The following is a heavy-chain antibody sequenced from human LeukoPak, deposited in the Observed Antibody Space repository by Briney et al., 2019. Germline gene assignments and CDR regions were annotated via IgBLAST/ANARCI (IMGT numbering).Heavy chain of an antibody. V-gene: IGHV1-69-2*01. CDR2: VDPEDGET. D-gene: IGHD6-13*01. CDR1: GYTFTDYY. J-gene: IGHJ5*02. CDR3: ATDGLFSSSWTNWFDP. Sequence: ASVKISCKVSGYTFTDYYMHWVQQAPRKGLEWMGLVDPEDGETIYAEKFQGRVTITADTSTDTAYMELSSLRSEDTAVYYCATDGLFSSSWTNWFDPWGQGTLVTVSS.